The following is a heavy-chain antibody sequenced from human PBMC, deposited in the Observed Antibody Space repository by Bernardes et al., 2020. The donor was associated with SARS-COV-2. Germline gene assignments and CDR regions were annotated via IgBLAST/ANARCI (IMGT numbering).Heavy chain of an antibody. CDR2: INPNSGGT. CDR3: ARDADDYGADGGDGFDY. D-gene: IGHD4-17*01. Sequence: ASVKVSCKASGYTFTGYYMHWVRQAPGQGLECMGRINPNSGGTNYAQKFQGRVTMTRDTSISTAYMELSRLRSDDTAVYYCARDADDYGADGGDGFDYWGQGTLVTVSS. CDR1: GYTFTGYY. V-gene: IGHV1-2*06. J-gene: IGHJ4*02.